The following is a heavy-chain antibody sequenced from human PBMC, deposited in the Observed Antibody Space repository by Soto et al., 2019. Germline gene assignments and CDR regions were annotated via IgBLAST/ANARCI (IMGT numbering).Heavy chain of an antibody. Sequence: QVQLQESGPGLVKPSETLSLTCTVSGGSISSYYWSWIRQPPGKGLEWIGYIYYSGSTKYNPSLRSRLTISLDTSKNQFSLKLSSVTAADTAVYYCARHERRGYSYGPADYWGQGTLVTVSS. V-gene: IGHV4-59*08. D-gene: IGHD5-18*01. J-gene: IGHJ4*02. CDR2: IYYSGST. CDR3: ARHERRGYSYGPADY. CDR1: GGSISSYY.